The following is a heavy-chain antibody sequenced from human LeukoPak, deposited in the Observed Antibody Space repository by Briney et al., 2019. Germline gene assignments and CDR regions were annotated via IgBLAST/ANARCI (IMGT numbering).Heavy chain of an antibody. V-gene: IGHV1-18*01. CDR3: ASQRQWLAPETYYYYYGMDV. Sequence: GASVKVSCKASGYTFTSYGISWVRQAPGQGLEWMGWISAYNGNTNYAQKLQGRVTMTTDTSTSTAYVELRSLRSDDTAVYYCASQRQWLAPETYYYYYGMDVWGQGTTVTVSS. J-gene: IGHJ6*02. CDR1: GYTFTSYG. CDR2: ISAYNGNT. D-gene: IGHD6-19*01.